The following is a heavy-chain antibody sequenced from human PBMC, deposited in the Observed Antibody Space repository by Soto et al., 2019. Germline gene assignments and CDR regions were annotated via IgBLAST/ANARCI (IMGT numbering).Heavy chain of an antibody. Sequence: GGSLRLSCAATGFTLSNYWMYWVRQAPGKGFVWVSHINDDGSSTNYADSVRGRFTVSRDNAKNTLYLQMNSLRAEDTAVYYCAKDRLSGSCYFDYWGQGTLVTVSS. D-gene: IGHD1-26*01. CDR1: GFTLSNYW. CDR3: AKDRLSGSCYFDY. J-gene: IGHJ4*02. V-gene: IGHV3-74*01. CDR2: INDDGSST.